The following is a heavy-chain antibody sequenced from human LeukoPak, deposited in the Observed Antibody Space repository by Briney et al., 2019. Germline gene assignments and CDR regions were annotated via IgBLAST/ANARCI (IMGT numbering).Heavy chain of an antibody. V-gene: IGHV4-59*01. CDR3: SRVSLPANYASSGFYPSDY. CDR2: IHYTGST. Sequence: PSETLSLTCTVSGGSISGYYWSWIRQPPGKGLEWIGCIHYTGSTNYNPSLEGRVTMSVDTSKNQFSLRLNSVTPGDTAVYYCSRVSLPANYASSGFYPSDYWGRGTLVTVSS. CDR1: GGSISGYY. J-gene: IGHJ4*02. D-gene: IGHD3-22*01.